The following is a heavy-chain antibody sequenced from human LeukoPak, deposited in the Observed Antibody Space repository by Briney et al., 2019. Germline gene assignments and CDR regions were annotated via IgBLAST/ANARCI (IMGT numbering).Heavy chain of an antibody. Sequence: GGSPRLSCVASEFTLSNYAMTWVRQAPGKGLEWVSTISGGGDSTYFAESVKGRFTISRDNSKNTLYLQMNGLRAEDTALYYCAKALYSRWSLHYWGQGTLVTVSS. CDR1: EFTLSNYA. D-gene: IGHD6-13*01. J-gene: IGHJ4*02. CDR3: AKALYSRWSLHY. V-gene: IGHV3-23*01. CDR2: ISGGGDST.